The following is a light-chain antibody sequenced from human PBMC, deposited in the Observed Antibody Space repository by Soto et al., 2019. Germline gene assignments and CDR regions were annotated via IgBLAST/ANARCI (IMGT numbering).Light chain of an antibody. CDR3: SSYTSSSTLVV. J-gene: IGLJ2*01. Sequence: QSVLTQPASVSGSPGQSITISCTGTSSDVGGYNYVSWYQQHPGKAPTLMIYDVSNRPSGVSNRFSGSKSGNTASLTISGLQAEDEADDYCSSYTSSSTLVVFGGGTKLTVL. V-gene: IGLV2-14*01. CDR2: DVS. CDR1: SSDVGGYNY.